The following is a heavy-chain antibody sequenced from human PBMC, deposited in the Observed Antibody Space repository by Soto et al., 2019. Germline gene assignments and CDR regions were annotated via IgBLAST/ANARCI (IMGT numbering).Heavy chain of an antibody. CDR3: ARLDSSRWHDYYYRMDV. CDR2: IYPGDSDT. D-gene: IGHD6-13*01. V-gene: IGHV5-51*01. CDR1: GYSFTSYW. Sequence: PXESLKISCKGSGYSFTSYWIGWVRQMPGKGLEWMGIIYPGDSDTRYSPSFQDQVTISADKSISTAYLQWSSLKASDTAMYYCARLDSSRWHDYYYRMDVWGQGSTVTVSS. J-gene: IGHJ6*02.